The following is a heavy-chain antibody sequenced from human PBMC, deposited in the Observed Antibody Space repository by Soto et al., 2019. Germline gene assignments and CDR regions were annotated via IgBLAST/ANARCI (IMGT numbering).Heavy chain of an antibody. D-gene: IGHD3-9*01. CDR1: GGSISSYY. Sequence: SETLSLTCTVSGGSISSYYWRWIRQPPGKGLEWIGYIYYSGSTNYNPSLKSQVTISVDTSKNQFSLKLSSVTAADTAVYYCARALILTGYYIHDAFDIWGQGTMVTVPS. J-gene: IGHJ3*02. CDR3: ARALILTGYYIHDAFDI. CDR2: IYYSGST. V-gene: IGHV4-59*01.